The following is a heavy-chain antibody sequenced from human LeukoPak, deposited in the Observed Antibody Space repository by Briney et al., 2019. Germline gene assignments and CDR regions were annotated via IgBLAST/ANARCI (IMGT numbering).Heavy chain of an antibody. CDR1: GDSISSHY. CDR3: ARTGLAHCSTTSCYYHYYMDV. Sequence: PSETLSLTYTVSGDSISSHYWSWIRQPPGKGLELIAYMYYTESTNYNPSLKSRVTISVDTSQNQFSLKLSSVTAADTAVYYCARTGLAHCSTTSCYYHYYMDVWGKGTTVTVSS. D-gene: IGHD2-2*01. J-gene: IGHJ6*03. V-gene: IGHV4-59*11. CDR2: MYYTEST.